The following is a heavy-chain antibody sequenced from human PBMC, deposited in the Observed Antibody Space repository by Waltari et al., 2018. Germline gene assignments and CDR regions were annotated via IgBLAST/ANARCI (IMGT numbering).Heavy chain of an antibody. J-gene: IGHJ3*01. V-gene: IGHV4-39*01. CDR2: ISYAGTT. D-gene: IGHD5-12*01. Sequence: WIRKPPGQGLEWIGTISYAGTTYTNRSLRSRLTMSRDTSKNQLSLTLGSTTAADTAVYYCATYIGASVGTAAFDVWGQGTMVTVSS. CDR3: ATYIGASVGTAAFDV.